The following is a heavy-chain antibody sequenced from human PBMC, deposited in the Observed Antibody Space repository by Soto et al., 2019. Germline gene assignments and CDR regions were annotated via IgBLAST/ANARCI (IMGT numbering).Heavy chain of an antibody. D-gene: IGHD2-15*01. V-gene: IGHV2-5*02. CDR2: LYWDNDK. Sequence: QITLRQSGPTLVKPTQTLTLTCASSGFAITTSEVGVGWIRQPPGKALKWLASLYWDNDKLYSPTLKSRLTISEDTSKNQVVLTMTNMAPADTGTSYCAHRRPAGGNLVFDFWGQGSQVVVSS. J-gene: IGHJ5*01. CDR1: GFAITTSEVG. CDR3: AHRRPAGGNLVFDF.